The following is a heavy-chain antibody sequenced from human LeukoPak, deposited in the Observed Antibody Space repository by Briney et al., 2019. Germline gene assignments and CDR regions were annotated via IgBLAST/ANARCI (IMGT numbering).Heavy chain of an antibody. J-gene: IGHJ4*02. CDR1: GGSISSSNW. CDR2: IDHSGST. CDR3: ASYYYDSSGYYPY. Sequence: SETLSLTCTVSGGSISSSNWWSWVRQPPGKGLEWIGEIDHSGSTNYNPSLKSRVTISVDTSKNQFSLKLSSVTAADTAVYYCASYYYDSSGYYPYWGQGTLVTVSS. V-gene: IGHV4-4*02. D-gene: IGHD3-22*01.